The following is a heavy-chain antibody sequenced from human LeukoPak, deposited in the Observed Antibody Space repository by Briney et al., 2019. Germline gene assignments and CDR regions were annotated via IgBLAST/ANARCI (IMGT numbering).Heavy chain of an antibody. CDR2: IYHSGST. V-gene: IGHV4-4*02. CDR3: ARDYFHYYGSGKGFFFDY. D-gene: IGHD3-10*01. J-gene: IGHJ4*02. CDR1: GGSISSSNW. Sequence: PSEALSLTCAVSGGSISSSNWWSWVRQPPGKGLEWIGEIYHSGSTNYNPSLKSRVTISVDTSKDQFSLKLSSVTAADTAVYYCARDYFHYYGSGKGFFFDYWGQGTLVTVSS.